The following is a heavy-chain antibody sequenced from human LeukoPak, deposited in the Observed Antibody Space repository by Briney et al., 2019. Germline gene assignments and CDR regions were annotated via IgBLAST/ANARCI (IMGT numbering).Heavy chain of an antibody. J-gene: IGHJ2*01. D-gene: IGHD4-17*01. CDR3: ARSSTTVTTRYFDL. CDR2: INWNGGGR. V-gene: IGHV3-20*04. CDR1: GFNFDDYV. Sequence: GGSLRLSCAASGFNFDDYVMTWVRQAPGKGLEWVSGINWNGGGRGYADSVKGRFTISRDNAKNSLYLQMNSLSPEDTALYYCARSSTTVTTRYFDLWGRGTLVTVSS.